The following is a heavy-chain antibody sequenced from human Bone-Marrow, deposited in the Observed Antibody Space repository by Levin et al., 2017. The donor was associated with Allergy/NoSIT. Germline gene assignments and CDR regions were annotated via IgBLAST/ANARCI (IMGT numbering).Heavy chain of an antibody. CDR3: AREVRAAADTDAFDI. CDR2: IHYSGTA. Sequence: ASETLSLTCTVSGGSISSDNYFWSWIRQPPGKGLEWIGYIHYSGTAHYNPSLSSRVSLSIDTSKNQFSLKLSSVTAADTAVYYCAREVRAAADTDAFDIWGQGTTVSVSS. CDR1: GGSISSDNYF. J-gene: IGHJ3*02. D-gene: IGHD6-13*01. V-gene: IGHV4-30-4*01.